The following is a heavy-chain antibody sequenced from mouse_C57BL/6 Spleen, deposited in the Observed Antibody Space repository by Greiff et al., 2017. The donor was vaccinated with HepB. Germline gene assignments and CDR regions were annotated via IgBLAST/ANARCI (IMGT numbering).Heavy chain of an antibody. CDR2: INPSTGGT. J-gene: IGHJ2*01. CDR1: GYSFTGYY. V-gene: IGHV1-42*01. CDR3: ARSGGVVAYYFDY. D-gene: IGHD1-1*01. Sequence: EVKLMESGPELVKPGASVKISCKASGYSFTGYYMNWVKQSPEKSLEWIGEINPSTGGTTYNQKFKAKATLTVDKSSSTAYMQLKSLTSEDSAVYYCARSGGVVAYYFDYWGQGTTLTVSS.